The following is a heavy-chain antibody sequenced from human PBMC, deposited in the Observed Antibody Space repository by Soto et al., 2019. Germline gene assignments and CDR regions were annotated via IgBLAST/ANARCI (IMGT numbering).Heavy chain of an antibody. CDR1: GFTFSSYG. J-gene: IGHJ4*02. V-gene: IGHV3-30*18. Sequence: QVQLVESGGGVVQPGRSLRLSCAASGFTFSSYGMHWVRQAPGKGLAWVAVISYDGSNKYYADSVKGRFTISRDNSKNTLHRQMNSLSADDTAVDYCEKVKGMAGATPHYWGQGTLVTVSS. D-gene: IGHD1-26*01. CDR3: EKVKGMAGATPHY. CDR2: ISYDGSNK.